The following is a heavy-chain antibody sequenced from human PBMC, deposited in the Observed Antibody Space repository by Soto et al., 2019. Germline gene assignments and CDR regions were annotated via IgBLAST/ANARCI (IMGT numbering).Heavy chain of an antibody. CDR1: GYTFTSYY. D-gene: IGHD4-17*01. J-gene: IGHJ4*02. Sequence: GASVKVSCKASGYTFTSYYMHWVRQAPGQGLEWMGIINPSGGSTSYAQKFQGRVTMTRNTSTSTVYMELSSLRSEDTAVYYCARETTVLFFDYWGQGTLVTVSS. CDR3: ARETTVLFFDY. CDR2: INPSGGST. V-gene: IGHV1-46*01.